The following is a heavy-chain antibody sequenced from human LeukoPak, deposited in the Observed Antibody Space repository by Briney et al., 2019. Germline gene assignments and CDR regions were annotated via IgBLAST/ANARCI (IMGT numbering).Heavy chain of an antibody. V-gene: IGHV4-39*07. J-gene: IGHJ3*02. CDR3: ARGLFVYYYDSSVSDAFDI. D-gene: IGHD3-22*01. Sequence: SETLSLTCTVSGGSISSSGYYWGWIRQPPGKGLEWIGSIYYSGSTYYNPSLKSRVTISVDTSKNQFSLKLSSVTAADTAVYYCARGLFVYYYDSSVSDAFDIWGQGTMVTVSS. CDR2: IYYSGST. CDR1: GGSISSSGYY.